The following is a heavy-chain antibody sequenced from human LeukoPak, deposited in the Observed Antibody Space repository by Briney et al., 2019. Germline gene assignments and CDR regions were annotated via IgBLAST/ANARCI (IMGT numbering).Heavy chain of an antibody. CDR3: ARPGGVVPAANWFDP. CDR2: IYYSGST. CDR1: GGSISSYY. Sequence: NPSETLSLTCTVSGGSISSYYWSWIRQPPGKGLEWNGSIYYSGSTYYNPSLKSRVTISVDTSKNQFSLKLSSVTAADTAVYYCARPGGVVPAANWFDPWGQGTLVTVS. J-gene: IGHJ5*02. V-gene: IGHV4-59*05. D-gene: IGHD2-2*01.